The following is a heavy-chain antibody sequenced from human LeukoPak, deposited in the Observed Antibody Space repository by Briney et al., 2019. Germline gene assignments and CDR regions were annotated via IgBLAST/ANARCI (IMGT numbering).Heavy chain of an antibody. CDR3: AREVSGYSSSAGRGVYYYYYMDV. J-gene: IGHJ6*03. V-gene: IGHV4-38-2*02. D-gene: IGHD6-6*01. CDR1: GYSISSGYY. CDR2: IYHSGST. Sequence: PSETLSLTCTVSGYSISSGYYWGWIRQPPGKGLEWIGSIYHSGSTYYNPSLKSRVTISVDTSKNQFSLKLSSVTAADTAVYYCAREVSGYSSSAGRGVYYYYYMDVWGKGTTVTVSS.